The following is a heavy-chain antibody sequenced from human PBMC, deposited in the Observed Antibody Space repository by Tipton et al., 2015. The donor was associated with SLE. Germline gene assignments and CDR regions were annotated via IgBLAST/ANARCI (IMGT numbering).Heavy chain of an antibody. CDR3: ARGRSRRMIPTSFDYWYFDL. CDR1: NVSVSTRTYY. CDR2: IDYSGSA. J-gene: IGHJ2*01. D-gene: IGHD2-21*01. Sequence: TLSLTCTVSNVSVSTRTYYWGWIRQPPGKGLEWIGYIDYSGSANYNPSLKSRVTMSVDTPKNQFSLELNSVTAADTAVYCCARGRSRRMIPTSFDYWYFDLWGRGTLVTASS. V-gene: IGHV4-61*01.